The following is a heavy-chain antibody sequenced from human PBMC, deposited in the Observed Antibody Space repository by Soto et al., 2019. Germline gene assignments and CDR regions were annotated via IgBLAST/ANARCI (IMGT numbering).Heavy chain of an antibody. D-gene: IGHD3-16*01. Sequence: EGQLVESGGGLVQPGRSLRLSCAASGFRFDDYAIHWVRQVPGMGLEWVSGITWNGDNVGYADSVKGRFTISRDNAKNSLYLQMSSLSTEDTALYYCAKDRDVWGVFDSWGQGTLVTVSS. CDR2: ITWNGDNV. CDR1: GFRFDDYA. CDR3: AKDRDVWGVFDS. J-gene: IGHJ4*02. V-gene: IGHV3-9*01.